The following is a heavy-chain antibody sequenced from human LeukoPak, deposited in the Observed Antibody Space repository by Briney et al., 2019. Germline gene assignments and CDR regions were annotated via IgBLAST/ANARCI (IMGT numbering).Heavy chain of an antibody. J-gene: IGHJ3*02. Sequence: GGSLRLSCAASGFTVSSNYMSWVRQAPGKGLEWVSILYTGGSTYYADSVKGRFTISRDNSKNTLYLQMNSLRAEDTAVYYCAKDVTMIVVVSYAFDIWGQGTMVTVSS. CDR3: AKDVTMIVVVSYAFDI. D-gene: IGHD3-22*01. CDR1: GFTVSSNY. CDR2: LYTGGST. V-gene: IGHV3-53*01.